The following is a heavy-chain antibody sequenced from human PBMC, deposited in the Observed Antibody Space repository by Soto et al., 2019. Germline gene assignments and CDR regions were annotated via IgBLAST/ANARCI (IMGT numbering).Heavy chain of an antibody. CDR2: IKQDGSQE. V-gene: IGHV3-7*01. J-gene: IGHJ3*01. Sequence: SGGSLRLSCAASGFTFSRYWATWVRQAPGKGLEWVANIKQDGSQEHYVDSVKGRFTISRDNAKNSLFLQMDSLRAGDTAVYYCVRDLDANGYDSLDLWGQGTTVTVSS. D-gene: IGHD1-1*01. CDR3: VRDLDANGYDSLDL. CDR1: GFTFSRYW.